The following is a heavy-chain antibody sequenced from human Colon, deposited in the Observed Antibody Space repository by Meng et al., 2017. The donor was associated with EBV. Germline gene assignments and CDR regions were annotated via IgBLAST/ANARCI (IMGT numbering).Heavy chain of an antibody. J-gene: IGHJ5*02. CDR2: IHHTGYS. CDR3: ARRDYGNYPLKSP. Sequence: QVQHTEAGQGRLTSSGTFAVTCAWSGDSIASNAWWSWVRQPPGKGLEWIGQIHHTGYSTFNPSLQSRVTMSVDKSKNQFFLTVRSVTASDTAVYYCARRDYGNYPLKSPWGQGVLVTVSS. D-gene: IGHD4-17*01. V-gene: IGHV4-4*02. CDR1: GDSIASNAW.